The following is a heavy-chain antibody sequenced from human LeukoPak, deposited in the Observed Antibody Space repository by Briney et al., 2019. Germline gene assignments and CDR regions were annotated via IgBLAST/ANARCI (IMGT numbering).Heavy chain of an antibody. V-gene: IGHV3-7*01. J-gene: IGHJ6*02. CDR3: ARVEMAAALYYYYYGMDV. Sequence: GGSLRLSCAASGFTFSRYWMSWVRQAPGKGLEWVANIKQDGSEKFYVDSVKGRFTISRDNAKHSLYLQMNSLRAEDTAVYYCARVEMAAALYYYYYGMDVWGQGTTVTVSS. CDR1: GFTFSRYW. D-gene: IGHD6-13*01. CDR2: IKQDGSEK.